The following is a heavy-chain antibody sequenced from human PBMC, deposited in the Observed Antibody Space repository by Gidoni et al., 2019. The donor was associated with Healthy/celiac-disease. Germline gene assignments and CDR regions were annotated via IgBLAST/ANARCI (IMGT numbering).Heavy chain of an antibody. J-gene: IGHJ4*02. CDR2: ISWNSGSI. V-gene: IGHV3-9*01. CDR3: AKDSGPVYYYGSGSPSQFSY. D-gene: IGHD3-10*01. CDR1: GCTFADYS. Sequence: EVQLVESGGGLVQPGRALRLSCAASGCTFADYSLHWVRQAPGKGLGWVSGISWNSGSIGYADSVKGRFTISRDNAKNSLYLQMNSLRAEDTALYYCAKDSGPVYYYGSGSPSQFSYWGQGTLVTVSS.